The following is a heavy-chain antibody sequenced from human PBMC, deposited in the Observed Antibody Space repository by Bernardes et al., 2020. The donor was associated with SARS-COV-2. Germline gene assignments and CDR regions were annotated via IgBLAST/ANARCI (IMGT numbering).Heavy chain of an antibody. D-gene: IGHD1-26*01. CDR1: GFTFDHFA. J-gene: IGHJ4*02. CDR3: AKDFRVVGSTGGWYFDL. CDR2: ITGGSGST. V-gene: IGHV3-23*01. Sequence: GGSLRLSREASGFTFDHFAMSWVRQAPGKGLEWVSVITGGSGSTYYADSVKGRFTISRDESKNTVYLLLNNLRAEDTALYYCAKDFRVVGSTGGWYFDLWGQGTLVTVSS.